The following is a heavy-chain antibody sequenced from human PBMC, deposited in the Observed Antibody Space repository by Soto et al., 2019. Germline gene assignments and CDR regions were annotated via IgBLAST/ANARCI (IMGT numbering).Heavy chain of an antibody. CDR2: ISAAGDP. V-gene: IGHV3-13*05. CDR1: GFTFRNYE. CDR3: ARTDRDFYGLDV. J-gene: IGHJ6*02. Sequence: EVQLVESGGGLVQPGGSLRLSCEASGFTFRNYEMHWVRQGTGKGLEWVSGISAAGDPDYADSVEGRFTISRENAQNSFFLQINSLRVGDTAVYYCARTDRDFYGLDVWGQGTTVIVSS.